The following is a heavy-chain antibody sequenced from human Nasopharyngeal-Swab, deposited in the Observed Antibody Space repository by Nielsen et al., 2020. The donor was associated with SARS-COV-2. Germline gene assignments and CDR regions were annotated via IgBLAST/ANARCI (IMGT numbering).Heavy chain of an antibody. D-gene: IGHD2-15*01. CDR3: ARGYCSGGRCYAKHYGMDV. CDR1: GFIDYN. V-gene: IGHV3-21*01. J-gene: IGHJ6*02. CDR2: ISSSSSDK. Sequence: GESLNISCVYSGFIDYNMNCVLQAPGKGVEEGSSISSSSSDKYYADPVKGRFTISRDSAKNSLYLQMNNLRAEDTAVYYCARGYCSGGRCYAKHYGMDVWGQGTTVTVSS.